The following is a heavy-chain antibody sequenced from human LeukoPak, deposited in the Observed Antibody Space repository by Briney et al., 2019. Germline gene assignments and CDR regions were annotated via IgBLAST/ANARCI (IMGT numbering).Heavy chain of an antibody. CDR1: GYSFTSYW. V-gene: IGHV5-51*01. D-gene: IGHD2-2*01. CDR2: IYPGDSDT. CDR3: ARVEATGYCSSTSCPNWFDP. Sequence: GESLQISCKGSGYSFTSYWIGWVRQMPGKGLEWMGIIYPGDSDTRYSPSFQGQVTISADKSISTAYLQWSSLKASDTAMYYCARVEATGYCSSTSCPNWFDPWGQGTLVTVSS. J-gene: IGHJ5*02.